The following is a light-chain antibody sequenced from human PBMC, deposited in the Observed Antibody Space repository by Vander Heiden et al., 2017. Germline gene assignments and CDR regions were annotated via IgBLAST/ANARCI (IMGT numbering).Light chain of an antibody. CDR2: AAS. V-gene: IGKV1-39*01. J-gene: IGKJ1*01. Sequence: DIYMTQPPSSLSASVGDRVTITCRASQSISSYLNWYQQKPGKAPKLLIYAASSLQSGVPSRFSGSGSGTDFTLTISSLQPEDFATYYCQQSYSTLWTFGQETKVGIK. CDR3: QQSYSTLWT. CDR1: QSISSY.